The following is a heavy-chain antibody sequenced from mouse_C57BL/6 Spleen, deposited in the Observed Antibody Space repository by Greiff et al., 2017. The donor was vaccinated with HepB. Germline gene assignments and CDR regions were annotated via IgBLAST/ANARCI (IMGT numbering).Heavy chain of an antibody. CDR1: GYTFTSYW. CDR2: IYPGSGST. J-gene: IGHJ1*03. D-gene: IGHD1-1*01. Sequence: QVQLQQPGAELVKPGASVKMSCKASGYTFTSYWITWVKQRPGQGLEWIGDIYPGSGSTNYNEKFKGKATLTVDTSTSTAYMQLSSLTSEDAAVYYCARYDYYGSSLYWYFDVWGTGTTVTVSS. V-gene: IGHV1-55*01. CDR3: ARYDYYGSSLYWYFDV.